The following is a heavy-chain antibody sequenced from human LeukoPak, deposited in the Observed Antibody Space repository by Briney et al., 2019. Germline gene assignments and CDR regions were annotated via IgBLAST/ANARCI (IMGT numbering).Heavy chain of an antibody. J-gene: IGHJ4*02. CDR1: GFTFSNAW. Sequence: GGSLRLSCAASGFTFSNAWMSWVRQAPGKGLEWVAVISYDGSNKYYADSVKGRFTISRDNSKNTLYLQMNSLRAEDTAVYYCAKDLIIYSGYDSESGIFDYWGQGTLVTVSS. V-gene: IGHV3-30*18. CDR2: ISYDGSNK. CDR3: AKDLIIYSGYDSESGIFDY. D-gene: IGHD5-12*01.